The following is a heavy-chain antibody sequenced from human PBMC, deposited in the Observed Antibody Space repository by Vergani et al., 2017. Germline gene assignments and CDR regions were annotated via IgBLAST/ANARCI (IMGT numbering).Heavy chain of an antibody. Sequence: EVQLVQSGAEVKKPGASVKISCKASGYTFIYYNMHWGKQTPGKGLEWMGLVDPEDGKTTYAEKFQGRVTITADTSTDTAYMELSSLRSEDTAVYYCATVPHSRQPGFDPWGQGTLVTVSS. D-gene: IGHD1-1*01. CDR2: VDPEDGKT. CDR1: GYTFIYYN. V-gene: IGHV1-69-2*01. CDR3: ATVPHSRQPGFDP. J-gene: IGHJ5*02.